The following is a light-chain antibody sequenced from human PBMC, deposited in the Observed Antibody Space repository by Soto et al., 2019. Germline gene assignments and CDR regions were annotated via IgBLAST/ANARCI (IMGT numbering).Light chain of an antibody. J-gene: IGKJ2*01. CDR2: KVS. CDR3: MQGTRWPRRYT. Sequence: DVVMTQSPHSLPVTLGQPASISCRSSQSLAHSDGNTYLNWYQQRPGQSPRRLISKVSNRDYGVPDKTSGSGSANDFTLKISRVEAEDVEVYYCMQGTRWPRRYTFGQGTKLEIK. V-gene: IGKV2-30*02. CDR1: QSLAHSDGNTY.